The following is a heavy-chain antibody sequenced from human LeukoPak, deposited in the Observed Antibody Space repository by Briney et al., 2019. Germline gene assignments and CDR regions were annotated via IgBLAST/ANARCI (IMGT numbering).Heavy chain of an antibody. D-gene: IGHD3-22*01. J-gene: IGHJ3*02. V-gene: IGHV3-30-3*01. CDR1: GFTFSTYA. CDR2: IFPSGGEI. Sequence: ERSLRLSCAASGFTFSTYAMHWVRQPPGKGLEWVSSIFPSGGEIHYADSVRGRFTISRDNSKSTLSLQMNSLRAEDTAVYYCARDLVQPAWYYYDSSGRAFDIWGQGTMVTVSS. CDR3: ARDLVQPAWYYYDSSGRAFDI.